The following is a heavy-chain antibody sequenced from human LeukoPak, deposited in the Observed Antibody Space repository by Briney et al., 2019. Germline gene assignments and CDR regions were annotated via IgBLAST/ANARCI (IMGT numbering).Heavy chain of an antibody. J-gene: IGHJ6*03. V-gene: IGHV1-69*15. CDR3: ARVGTLGYYSYYLLV. D-gene: IGHD3-10*01. CDR1: AATVSSFC. Sequence: SVIIFSKYSAATVSSFCSRWFSQAPGTSLVRVRRIIPIFGTANYAQKFQGRVTITADDSTSTPYMELSSLRSEDTPVYYCARVGTLGYYSYYLLVWGKGTTVPVSS. CDR2: IIPIFGTA.